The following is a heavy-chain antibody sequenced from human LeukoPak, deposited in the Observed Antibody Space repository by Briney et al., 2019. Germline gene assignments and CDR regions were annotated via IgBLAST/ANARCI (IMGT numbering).Heavy chain of an antibody. CDR3: ARVVATAAGFYGMDV. Sequence: SETLSLTCAVYGGSFSGYYWSWIRQPPGKGLEWIGYIYYSGSTYYNPSLKSRVTISVDTSKNQFSLKLSSVTAADTAVYYCARVVATAAGFYGMDVWGQGTTVTVSS. CDR2: IYYSGST. J-gene: IGHJ6*02. V-gene: IGHV4-59*01. D-gene: IGHD6-13*01. CDR1: GGSFSGYY.